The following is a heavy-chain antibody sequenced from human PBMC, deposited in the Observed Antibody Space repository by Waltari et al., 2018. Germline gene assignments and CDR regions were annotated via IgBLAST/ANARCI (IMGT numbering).Heavy chain of an antibody. CDR1: GYSISHGYY. CDR3: ARGYNTGWYNS. D-gene: IGHD2-8*02. Sequence: QVQLQESDPGLVQPSETLSLTCTVAGYSISHGYYWGWIRLPPGRGLEWIATISYNGNTYYNPSLTSRVSITVDTSKNQFSLKLTSVTAADTAIYYCARGYNTGWYNSWGHGTLVTVSS. CDR2: ISYNGNT. V-gene: IGHV4-38-2*02. J-gene: IGHJ5*01.